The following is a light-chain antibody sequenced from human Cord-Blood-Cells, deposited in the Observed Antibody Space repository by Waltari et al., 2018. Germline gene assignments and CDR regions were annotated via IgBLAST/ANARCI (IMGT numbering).Light chain of an antibody. V-gene: IGLV6-57*01. CDR1: SGSIASNY. CDR2: EDN. Sequence: NFMLTQPHSVSESPGKTVTISCTRSSGSIASNYVQWYQQRPGSSPTTVIDEDNQRPAGVPDRFSGSIDSSSNSASLTISGLKTEDEAGDYCQSYDSSNAVFGGGTQLTVL. J-gene: IGLJ7*01. CDR3: QSYDSSNAV.